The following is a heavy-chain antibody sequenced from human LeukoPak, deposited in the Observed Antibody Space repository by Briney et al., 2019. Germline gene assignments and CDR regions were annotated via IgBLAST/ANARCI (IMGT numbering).Heavy chain of an antibody. CDR2: INPNSGGT. CDR1: GYTFTGYY. D-gene: IGHD3-9*01. Sequence: ASVKVSCKAFGYTFTGYYMHWVRQAPGQGLEWMGWINPNSGGTNYAQKFQGRVTMTRDTSISTAYMELSRLRSDDTAVYYCARKRGSMSIRYFDWLSPWGQGTLVTVSS. CDR3: ARKRGSMSIRYFDWLSP. J-gene: IGHJ5*02. V-gene: IGHV1-2*02.